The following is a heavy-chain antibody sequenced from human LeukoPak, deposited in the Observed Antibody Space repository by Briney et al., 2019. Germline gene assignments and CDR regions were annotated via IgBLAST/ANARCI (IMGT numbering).Heavy chain of an antibody. J-gene: IGHJ4*02. CDR2: FYTSGST. D-gene: IGHD6-13*01. CDR1: GGSIRSYY. CDR3: ARDGGIAMDY. Sequence: KPSETLSLTCTVSGGSIRSYYWSWIRQPVGKGLEWIGRFYTSGSTNYNPSLKSRVTMSVDTSKNQFSLKLSSVTAADTAVYYCARDGGIAMDYWGQGTLVTVSS. V-gene: IGHV4-4*07.